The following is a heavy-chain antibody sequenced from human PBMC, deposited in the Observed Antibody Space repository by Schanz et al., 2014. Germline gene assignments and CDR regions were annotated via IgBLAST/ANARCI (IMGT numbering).Heavy chain of an antibody. J-gene: IGHJ4*02. V-gene: IGHV3-23*01. CDR2: ISGSGGST. Sequence: EVQLLESGGGLVQPGGSLRLSCAASGFTFSSYAMSWVRQAPGKGLEWVADISGSGGSTYYADSVKGRFTISRDNSKNTVHLQMNSLRAEDTAVYYCARDRRNADLDYWGQGTLVTVSP. D-gene: IGHD1-1*01. CDR1: GFTFSSYA. CDR3: ARDRRNADLDY.